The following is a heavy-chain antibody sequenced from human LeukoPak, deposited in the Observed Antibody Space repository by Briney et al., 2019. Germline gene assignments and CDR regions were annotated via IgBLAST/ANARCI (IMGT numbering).Heavy chain of an antibody. V-gene: IGHV3-30*02. CDR3: TKIMGITIFKVVSRD. Sequence: PGGSLRLSCAASGFTFSNYGMHWVRQAPGKGLEWVAFIRYDGSNKYYADSVKGRFTISRDNSKNALYLQMNSLRAEDTAVYYCTKIMGITIFKVVSRDWGQGTLVTVSS. D-gene: IGHD3-3*01. CDR1: GFTFSNYG. J-gene: IGHJ4*02. CDR2: IRYDGSNK.